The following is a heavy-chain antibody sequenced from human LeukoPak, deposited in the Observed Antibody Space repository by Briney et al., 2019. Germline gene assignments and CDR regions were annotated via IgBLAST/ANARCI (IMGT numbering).Heavy chain of an antibody. CDR1: GFTVSSNY. V-gene: IGHV3-66*01. Sequence: GGSLRLSCAASGFTVSSNYMSWVRQAPGKGPEWVSVIYSGGSTYYADSVKGRFTISRDNSKNTLYLQMNSLRAEDTAVYYCARNSPYSSSWYGYWGQGTLVTVSS. J-gene: IGHJ4*02. CDR2: IYSGGST. CDR3: ARNSPYSSSWYGY. D-gene: IGHD6-13*01.